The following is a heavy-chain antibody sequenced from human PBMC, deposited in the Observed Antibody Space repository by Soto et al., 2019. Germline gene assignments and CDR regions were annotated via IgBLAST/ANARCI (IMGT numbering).Heavy chain of an antibody. CDR3: ARGGRQGLVTSAFHS. D-gene: IGHD6-19*01. Sequence: VQLVESGGGVVQPGRSLRLSCAASGFTFSDYAMHWVRQAPGKGLEWVAVVSHDGRNTHYADSVKGRFTISRDSSKNTVSLEMPSLSAEDTAVYYCARGGRQGLVTSAFHSWGQGALGTVSS. CDR2: VSHDGRNT. J-gene: IGHJ4*02. CDR1: GFTFSDYA. V-gene: IGHV3-30*03.